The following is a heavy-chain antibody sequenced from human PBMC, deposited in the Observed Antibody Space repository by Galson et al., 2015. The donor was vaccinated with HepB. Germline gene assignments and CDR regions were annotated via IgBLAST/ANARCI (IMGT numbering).Heavy chain of an antibody. CDR2: IIPIFGTA. CDR3: AKSSVGGYYYYYYMDV. V-gene: IGHV1-69*13. D-gene: IGHD4-23*01. J-gene: IGHJ6*03. CDR1: GGTFSSYA. Sequence: SVKVSCKASGGTFSSYAISWVRQAPGQGLEWMGGIIPIFGTANYAQKFQGRVTITADESTSTAYMELSSLRAEDTAVYYCAKSSVGGYYYYYYMDVWGKGTTVTVSS.